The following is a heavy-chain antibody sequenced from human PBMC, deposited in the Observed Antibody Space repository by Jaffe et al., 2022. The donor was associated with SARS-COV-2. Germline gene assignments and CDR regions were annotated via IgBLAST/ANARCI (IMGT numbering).Heavy chain of an antibody. CDR3: AKSCDVSGYSYGYPDDY. CDR2: ISGSGGST. J-gene: IGHJ4*02. V-gene: IGHV3-23*01. D-gene: IGHD5-18*01. Sequence: EVQLLESGGGLVQPGASLRLSCAASGFTFSTYAMSWVRQAPGKGLEWVSAISGSGGSTYYADSVKGRFTISRDNSKNTLYLQMNSLRAEDTAVYYCAKSCDVSGYSYGYPDDYWGQGTLVTVSS. CDR1: GFTFSTYA.